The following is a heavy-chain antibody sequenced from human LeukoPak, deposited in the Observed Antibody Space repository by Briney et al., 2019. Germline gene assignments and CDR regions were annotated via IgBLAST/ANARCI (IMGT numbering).Heavy chain of an antibody. J-gene: IGHJ2*01. CDR2: INPSGGST. Sequence: ASVKVSCKASGYTFISYSMNWVRHAPGQGLEWMGIINPSGGSTSYAQKFQGRVTMTRDMSTSTVYMELSSLSSEDTAVYYCERYYTRHSWYFDLWGRGTLVTVSS. CDR1: GYTFISYS. V-gene: IGHV1-46*01. CDR3: ERYYTRHSWYFDL. D-gene: IGHD3-10*01.